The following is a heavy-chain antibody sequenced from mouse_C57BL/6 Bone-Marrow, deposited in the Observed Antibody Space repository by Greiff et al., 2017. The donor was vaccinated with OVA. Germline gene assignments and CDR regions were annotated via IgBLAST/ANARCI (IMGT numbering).Heavy chain of an antibody. Sequence: EVQLQESGGGLVKPGGSLKLSCAASGFTFSDYGMHWVRQAPEKGLEWVAYISSGSSTIYYADTVKGRFTISRDNAKNTLFLQMTSLRSEDTAMYYCARWLRRRWYFDVWGTGTTVTVSS. J-gene: IGHJ1*03. CDR2: ISSGSSTI. CDR1: GFTFSDYG. V-gene: IGHV5-17*01. D-gene: IGHD2-2*01. CDR3: ARWLRRRWYFDV.